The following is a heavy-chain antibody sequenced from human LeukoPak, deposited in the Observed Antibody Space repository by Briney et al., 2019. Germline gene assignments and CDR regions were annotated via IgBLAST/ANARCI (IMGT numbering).Heavy chain of an antibody. J-gene: IGHJ4*02. CDR1: GFTFGDYA. D-gene: IGHD3-22*01. V-gene: IGHV3-23*01. Sequence: PGGSLRLSCTGSGFTFGDYAMSWFRQAPGKGLEWVSAISGSGGSTYYADSVKGRFTISRDNSKNTLYLQMNSLRAEDTAVYYCASAGITMIVVPSYWGRGTLVTVSS. CDR2: ISGSGGST. CDR3: ASAGITMIVVPSY.